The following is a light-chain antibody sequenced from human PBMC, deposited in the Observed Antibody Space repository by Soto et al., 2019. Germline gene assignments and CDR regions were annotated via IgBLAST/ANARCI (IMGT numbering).Light chain of an antibody. V-gene: IGLV2-14*01. Sequence: QSALTQPASVSGSPGQSITISCTGTSSDIGAYNSVSWYQQHPGMAPQLIIYDVSYRPSGVSSRFSGSKSGNTASLTISGRQAADEADDYCSSYTTTGARVFGGGTKLTVL. J-gene: IGLJ2*01. CDR2: DVS. CDR3: SSYTTTGARV. CDR1: SSDIGAYNS.